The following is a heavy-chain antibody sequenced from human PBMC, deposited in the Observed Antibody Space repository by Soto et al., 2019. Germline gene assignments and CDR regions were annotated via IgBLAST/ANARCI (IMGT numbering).Heavy chain of an antibody. D-gene: IGHD3-3*01. CDR3: AATLHKPYDFWSSYYRFDP. CDR1: GFTFTSSA. V-gene: IGHV1-58*01. Sequence: SVKVSCKASGFTFTSSAVQWVRQARGQRLEWIGWIVVGSGNTNYAQKFQERVTITRDMSTSTAYMELSSLRSEDTAVYYCAATLHKPYDFWSSYYRFDPWGQGTLVTVSS. CDR2: IVVGSGNT. J-gene: IGHJ5*02.